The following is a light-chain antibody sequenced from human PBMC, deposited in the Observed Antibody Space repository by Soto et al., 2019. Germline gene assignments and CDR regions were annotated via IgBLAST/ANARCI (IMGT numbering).Light chain of an antibody. CDR2: KAC. Sequence: IKNRASQTISSWLAWYRQKPGKVSKFLIYKACTLKSGVPSRFFGSGSGTEFTLTCSSLKPADFASHSLKHHTHYSGEFGRGTKVDIK. V-gene: IGKV1-5*03. CDR3: KHHTHYSGE. J-gene: IGKJ1*01. CDR1: QTISSW.